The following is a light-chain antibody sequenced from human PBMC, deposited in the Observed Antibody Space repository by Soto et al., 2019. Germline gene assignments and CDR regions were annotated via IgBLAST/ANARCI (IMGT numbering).Light chain of an antibody. V-gene: IGKV3-15*01. CDR1: QSINSN. CDR2: GAS. Sequence: EIVMTQSPATLSVSPGERATLSCRASQSINSNLAWYQQKPGQTPRLLIYGASTRATGIPARFSGSGSGSDFTLTISSLQAEDFAIYYCQQYNNWWTFGQWTKVEI. CDR3: QQYNNWWT. J-gene: IGKJ1*01.